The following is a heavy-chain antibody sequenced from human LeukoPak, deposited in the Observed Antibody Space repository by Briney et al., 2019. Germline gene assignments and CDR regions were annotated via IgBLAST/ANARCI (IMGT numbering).Heavy chain of an antibody. D-gene: IGHD1-14*01. V-gene: IGHV3-7*03. J-gene: IGHJ4*02. Sequence: GGSLRLSCAASGFTFSGFWMTWVRQAPGKGLEWVANINEDGSEKYYVGSVKGRFTISRDNADNSLYLQMNSLRAEDTAVYYCARLRTFDYWGQGTLVTVSS. CDR1: GFTFSGFW. CDR3: ARLRTFDY. CDR2: INEDGSEK.